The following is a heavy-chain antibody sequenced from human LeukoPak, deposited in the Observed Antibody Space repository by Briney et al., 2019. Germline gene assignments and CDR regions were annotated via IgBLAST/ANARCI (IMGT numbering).Heavy chain of an antibody. CDR3: ARDVRRWLQFDY. CDR1: GFTFSDYY. V-gene: IGHV3-11*04. D-gene: IGHD5-24*01. CDR2: ISSSGSTI. Sequence: GGSLRLSXAASGFTFSDYYMSWIRQAPGKGLEWVSYISSSGSTIYYADSVKGRFTISRDNAKNSLYLQMNSLRAEDTAVYYCARDVRRWLQFDYWGQGTLVTVSS. J-gene: IGHJ4*02.